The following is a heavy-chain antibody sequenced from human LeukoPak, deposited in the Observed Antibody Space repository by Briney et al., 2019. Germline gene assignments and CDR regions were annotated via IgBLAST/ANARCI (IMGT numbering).Heavy chain of an antibody. D-gene: IGHD6-6*01. CDR3: ARGGSSFAPQDV. Sequence: GGSLRLSCAASGFTFSSYAMHWVRQAPGKGLEWVAVISYDGSNKYYADSVKGRFTISRDNSKNTMYLQMNSLRAEDTAVYYCARGGSSFAPQDVWGKGTTVTVSS. V-gene: IGHV3-30-3*01. CDR1: GFTFSSYA. CDR2: ISYDGSNK. J-gene: IGHJ6*04.